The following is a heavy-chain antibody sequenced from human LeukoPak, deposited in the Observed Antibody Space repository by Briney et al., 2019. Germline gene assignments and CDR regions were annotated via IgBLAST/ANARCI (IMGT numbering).Heavy chain of an antibody. CDR2: ISSSSSYI. Sequence: GGSLRLSCAASGFTFSSYSMNSVRQAPGKGLEWVSSISSSSSYIYYADSVKGRFTISRDNAKNSLYLQMNSLRAEDTAVYYCARSLSGYYYYYMDVWGKGTTVTVSS. V-gene: IGHV3-21*01. CDR3: ARSLSGYYYYYMDV. CDR1: GFTFSSYS. J-gene: IGHJ6*03. D-gene: IGHD3-10*01.